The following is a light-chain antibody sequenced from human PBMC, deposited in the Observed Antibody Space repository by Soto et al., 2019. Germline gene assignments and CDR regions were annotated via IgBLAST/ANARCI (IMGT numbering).Light chain of an antibody. J-gene: IGLJ2*01. Sequence: QSALTQPTSASGTPGQRVTISCSGASSNIGSNTVNWYQQLPGTAPKLLIYSNIRRPSGVPDRFTGSKSGTSASLAITGLQSEDEADYYCAAWDDRLNGPVFGGGTKLTVL. CDR1: SSNIGSNT. CDR2: SNI. CDR3: AAWDDRLNGPV. V-gene: IGLV1-44*01.